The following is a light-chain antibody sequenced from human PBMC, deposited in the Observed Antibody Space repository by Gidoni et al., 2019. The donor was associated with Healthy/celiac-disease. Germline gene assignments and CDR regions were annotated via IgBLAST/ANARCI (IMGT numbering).Light chain of an antibody. CDR2: GVS. Sequence: ELVLTQSPGTLSLSPGERATLSCRASQSVSSSYLAWYQQKPGQAPRLLIYGVSSRATGIPDRFSGSGSVTDFTLTISRLEPEYFAVYYFQQYGSSPWTFGQGTKVEIK. CDR3: QQYGSSPWT. J-gene: IGKJ1*01. V-gene: IGKV3-20*01. CDR1: QSVSSSY.